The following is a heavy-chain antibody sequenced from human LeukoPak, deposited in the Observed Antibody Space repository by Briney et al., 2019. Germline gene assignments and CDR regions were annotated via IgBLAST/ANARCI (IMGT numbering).Heavy chain of an antibody. CDR2: IIPILGIA. D-gene: IGHD3-16*02. J-gene: IGHJ4*02. V-gene: IGHV1-69*04. CDR1: GGTFSSYT. CDR3: ARDSHESMITFGGVIAT. Sequence: SVKVSCKASGGTFSSYTISWVRQAPGQGLECMGRIIPILGIANYAQKFQGRVTITADKSTSTAYMELSSLRSEDTAVYYCARDSHESMITFGGVIATWGQGTLVTVSS.